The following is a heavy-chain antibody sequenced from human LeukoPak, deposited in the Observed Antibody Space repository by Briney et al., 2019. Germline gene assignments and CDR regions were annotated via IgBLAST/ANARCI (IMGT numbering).Heavy chain of an antibody. CDR2: INHSGST. CDR1: GGTFSGYY. Sequence: SETLSLTCAVYGGTFSGYYWSWIRQPPGKGLEWSVEINHSGSTNYNPSLKSRVTISVETPKNQFSLKLSSVTAAETAVYYCARAAFQFDYWGQGTLVTVSS. CDR3: ARAAFQFDY. D-gene: IGHD6-13*01. J-gene: IGHJ4*02. V-gene: IGHV4-34*01.